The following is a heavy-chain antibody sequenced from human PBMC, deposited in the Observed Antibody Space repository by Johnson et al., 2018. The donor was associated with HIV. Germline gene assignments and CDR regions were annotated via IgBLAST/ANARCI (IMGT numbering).Heavy chain of an antibody. CDR3: ARARLLADDAFNN. J-gene: IGHJ3*02. D-gene: IGHD6-25*01. CDR2: IYSGGST. CDR1: GFTVSSNY. Sequence: VQLVESGGGVVQPGGSLRLSCAASGFTVSSNYMSWVRQAPGKGLEWDSVIYSGGSTYYADSVKGRFTISRDNSKNTLYLQLNSLRVEDTAIYYCARARLLADDAFNNWGQGTMVTVSS. V-gene: IGHV3-66*01.